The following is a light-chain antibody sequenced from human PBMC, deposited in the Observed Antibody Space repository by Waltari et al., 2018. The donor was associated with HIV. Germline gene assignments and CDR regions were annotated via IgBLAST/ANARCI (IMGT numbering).Light chain of an antibody. Sequence: SYELTQPPSVSVSPGQTARITCSGDALPKQYAYWYQQKPGQAPVMLIYKDSERPSGIPERCSGSNSGTTVTLTIGGVQAEDEADYYCQSADSTRAYWVFGGGTKLTVL. V-gene: IGLV3-25*03. CDR2: KDS. J-gene: IGLJ3*02. CDR3: QSADSTRAYWV. CDR1: ALPKQY.